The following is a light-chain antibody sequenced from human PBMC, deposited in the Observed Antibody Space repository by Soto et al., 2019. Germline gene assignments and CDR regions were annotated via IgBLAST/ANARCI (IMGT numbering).Light chain of an antibody. CDR2: GAS. CDR3: QQYSTTPTYT. Sequence: EIVLTQSPGTLSLSPGERGTLSCRASQSVTNNYLAWYQQKRGQPPRLLIHGASSRANGIPDRLSGSGSGTNFTLTISGLEPEDFAVYYCQQYSTTPTYTFGQGTQVEIK. J-gene: IGKJ2*01. CDR1: QSVTNNY. V-gene: IGKV3-20*01.